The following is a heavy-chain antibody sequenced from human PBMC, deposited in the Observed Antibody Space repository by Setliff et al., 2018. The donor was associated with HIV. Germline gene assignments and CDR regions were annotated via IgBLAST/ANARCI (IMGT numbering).Heavy chain of an antibody. D-gene: IGHD6-13*01. J-gene: IGHJ4*02. V-gene: IGHV1-18*01. Sequence: ASVKVSCKASGYTFIDYFIHWVRQAPGQGLEWMGWINIRSGNTNYAQKFQGRVTMTTDTSTSTAYMGLRSLRSDDTAVYFCVTSEPYNSSPFHWGQGTLVTVSS. CDR3: VTSEPYNSSPFH. CDR1: GYTFIDYF. CDR2: INIRSGNT.